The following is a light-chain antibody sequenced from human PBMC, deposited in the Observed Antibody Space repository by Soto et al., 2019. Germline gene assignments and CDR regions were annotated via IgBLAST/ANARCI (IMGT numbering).Light chain of an antibody. J-gene: IGKJ5*01. Sequence: DIQMTQSPSTLSASVGDRVTITCRASQSISNRLAWYQQKPGKAPKVLIYDASSLESGVPSRFSGSGSGTEFILTISSLQPDDFATYFCQQHGQWPITFGQGTRLEIK. CDR2: DAS. CDR1: QSISNR. CDR3: QQHGQWPIT. V-gene: IGKV1-5*01.